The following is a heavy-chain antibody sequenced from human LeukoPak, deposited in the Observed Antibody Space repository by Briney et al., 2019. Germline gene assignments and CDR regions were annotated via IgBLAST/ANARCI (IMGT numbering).Heavy chain of an antibody. D-gene: IGHD6-13*01. Sequence: SETLSLTCAVYGGSFSGYYWSWIRQPPGKGLEWIGEINRSGSTNYNPSLKSRVTISVDTSKNQFSLKLSSVTAADTAVYYCARGPYSSWYRAGYYYYYMDVWGKGTTVTVSS. CDR2: INRSGST. CDR1: GGSFSGYY. J-gene: IGHJ6*03. V-gene: IGHV4-34*01. CDR3: ARGPYSSWYRAGYYYYYMDV.